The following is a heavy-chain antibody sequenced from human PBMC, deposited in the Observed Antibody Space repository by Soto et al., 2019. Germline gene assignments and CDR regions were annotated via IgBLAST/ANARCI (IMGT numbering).Heavy chain of an antibody. Sequence: QVQLVESGGGVVQPGRSLRLSCAASGFTFSSYGMHWVRQAPGKGLEWVAVISYDGSNKYYADSVKGRFTISRDNSKNTLYLQMNSLTAEDTAVYYCAKDKAVADPSGMDVWGQGTTVTVSS. D-gene: IGHD6-19*01. CDR2: ISYDGSNK. V-gene: IGHV3-30*18. J-gene: IGHJ6*02. CDR3: AKDKAVADPSGMDV. CDR1: GFTFSSYG.